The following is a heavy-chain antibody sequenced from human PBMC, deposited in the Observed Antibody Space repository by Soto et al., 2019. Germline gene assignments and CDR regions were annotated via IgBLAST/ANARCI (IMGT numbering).Heavy chain of an antibody. J-gene: IGHJ4*02. Sequence: QVQLQQWGAGLLKPSETLSLTCAVYGGSFSGYYWSWIRQPPGKGLEWIGEINRSGSTNYNPSLKSRVTISVDTSKNQFSLKLSSVTAADTAVYYCARGEDYRGFDYWGQGTLVTVSS. CDR1: GGSFSGYY. CDR2: INRSGST. D-gene: IGHD4-17*01. V-gene: IGHV4-34*01. CDR3: ARGEDYRGFDY.